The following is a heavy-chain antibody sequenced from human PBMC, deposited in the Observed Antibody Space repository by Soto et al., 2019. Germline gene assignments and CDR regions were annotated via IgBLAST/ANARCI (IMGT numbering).Heavy chain of an antibody. CDR3: AKGQEMLTIFGVVINRGWSDYYYYGMDV. CDR2: ISYDGSNK. D-gene: IGHD3-3*01. V-gene: IGHV3-30*18. J-gene: IGHJ6*02. CDR1: GFTFSSYG. Sequence: GGSLRLSCAASGFTFSSYGMHWVRQAPGKGLEWVAVISYDGSNKYYADSVKGRFTISRDNSKNTLYLQMNSLRAEDTAVYYCAKGQEMLTIFGVVINRGWSDYYYYGMDVWGQGTTVTVSS.